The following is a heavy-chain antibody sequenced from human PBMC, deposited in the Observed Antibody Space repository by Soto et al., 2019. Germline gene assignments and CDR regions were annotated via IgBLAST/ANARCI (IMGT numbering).Heavy chain of an antibody. CDR3: SAELGFGKLSDV. CDR2: IIPLFGTT. V-gene: IGHV1-69*01. Sequence: QVQVVQSGVEVRRPGSSVKVSCKASGDTFKNCVISWVRQAPGQGLEWMGGIIPLFGTTDFAKRFQGRITITTDESTTTAYMQLSRLSSEDTDTYYCSAELGFGKLSDVWGQGTTVIVSS. D-gene: IGHD3-10*01. J-gene: IGHJ6*02. CDR1: GDTFKNCV.